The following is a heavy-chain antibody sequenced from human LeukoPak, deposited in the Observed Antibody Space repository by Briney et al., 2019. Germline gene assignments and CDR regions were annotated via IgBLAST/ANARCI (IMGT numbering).Heavy chain of an antibody. CDR2: ISYDGSNK. Sequence: GGSLRLSCAASEFTFSSYAMHWVRQAPGKGLEWVAVISYDGSNKYYADSVKGRFTISRDNSKNTLYLQMNSLRAEDTAVYYCAKSFGYCSGGSCYHHFDYWGQGTLVTVSS. CDR1: EFTFSSYA. CDR3: AKSFGYCSGGSCYHHFDY. V-gene: IGHV3-30*18. J-gene: IGHJ4*02. D-gene: IGHD2-15*01.